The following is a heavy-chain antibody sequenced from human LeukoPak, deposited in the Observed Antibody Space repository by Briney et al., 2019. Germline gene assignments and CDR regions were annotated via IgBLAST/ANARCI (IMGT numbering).Heavy chain of an antibody. J-gene: IGHJ4*02. CDR2: ISGTGGST. V-gene: IGHV3-23*01. Sequence: GGSLRLSCAASGFTFSSHAMSWVRQAPGKGLEWVSAISGTGGSTYYADSVKGRFTISRDNSKNTLYLQMNSLRAEDTAVYFCAKDSASYGRFDYWGQGILVSVSS. CDR1: GFTFSSHA. CDR3: AKDSASYGRFDY. D-gene: IGHD5-18*01.